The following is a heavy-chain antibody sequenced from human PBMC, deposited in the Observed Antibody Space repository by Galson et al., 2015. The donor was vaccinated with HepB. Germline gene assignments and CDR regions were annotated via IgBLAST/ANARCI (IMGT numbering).Heavy chain of an antibody. CDR1: GFTFSCHG. V-gene: IGHV3-33*01. CDR3: ARDLGGVDGDGLDV. Sequence: SLRLSCAASGFTFSCHGMHWVRQAPGKGLEWVAVIWSDGRNEHYADSVKGRFTISRDNSKNTLYLQMNSLRDDDTAVYYCARDLGGVDGDGLDVWGQGSAVTVSS. J-gene: IGHJ6*02. D-gene: IGHD5-24*01. CDR2: IWSDGRNE.